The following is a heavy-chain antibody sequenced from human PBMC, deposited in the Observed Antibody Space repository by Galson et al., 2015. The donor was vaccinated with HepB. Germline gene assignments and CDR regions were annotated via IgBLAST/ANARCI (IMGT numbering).Heavy chain of an antibody. D-gene: IGHD6-19*01. Sequence: SLRLSCAASGFSFSTYAMTWVRQDPGKGLEWVSAISSSGGSTYYADSVKGRFTISRDNSKNTLYLQMNSLRAEDTAVYYCATPEQWLVRRDAFDIWGQGTMVTVSS. J-gene: IGHJ3*02. CDR1: GFSFSTYA. CDR3: ATPEQWLVRRDAFDI. CDR2: ISSSGGST. V-gene: IGHV3-23*01.